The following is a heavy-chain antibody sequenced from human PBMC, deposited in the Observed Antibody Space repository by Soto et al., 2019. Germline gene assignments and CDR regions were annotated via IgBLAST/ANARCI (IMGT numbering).Heavy chain of an antibody. CDR2: ISWDGGST. J-gene: IGHJ3*01. CDR3: AKDITRHYYDSSGPGF. Sequence: GGSLRLSCAASGFTFDDYTMHWVRQAPGKGLEWVSLISWDGGSTYYADSVKGRFTISRDNSKNSLYLQMNSLRTEDTALYYCAKDITRHYYDSSGPGFWGQGTMVTVSS. CDR1: GFTFDDYT. V-gene: IGHV3-43*01. D-gene: IGHD3-22*01.